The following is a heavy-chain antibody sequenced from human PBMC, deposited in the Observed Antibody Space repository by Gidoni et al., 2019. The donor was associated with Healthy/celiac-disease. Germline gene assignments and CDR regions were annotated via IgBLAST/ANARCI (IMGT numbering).Heavy chain of an antibody. CDR3: AHSVVGVTAISRSEYVQH. CDR1: GFSLSTSGVG. V-gene: IGHV2-5*02. CDR2: MYWDDDK. D-gene: IGHD2-21*02. Sequence: QLTLQESGPPLVNPTQTLTLTCPFSGFSLSTSGVGVGWIRQPPGKALEWLALMYWDDDKRYSPSLKSRLTITKDTSKNQVVLTMTNMDPVDTATYYCAHSVVGVTAISRSEYVQHWGQGTLVTVSS. J-gene: IGHJ1*01.